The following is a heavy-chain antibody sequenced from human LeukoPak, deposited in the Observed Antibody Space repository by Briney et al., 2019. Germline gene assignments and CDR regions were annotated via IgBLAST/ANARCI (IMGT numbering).Heavy chain of an antibody. V-gene: IGHV3-7*01. CDR1: GFSVSGNY. CDR3: ATYSILNAREFRY. D-gene: IGHD4-11*01. J-gene: IGHJ1*01. CDR2: VQHIGGET. Sequence: GGSLRLSCAASGFSVSGNYMSWVRQAPGKGLEWVANVQHIGGETYYVDSVKGRFTISRDNAKNSVYLQMNSLGADDTAVYYCATYSILNAREFRYWGQGTLVTVTS.